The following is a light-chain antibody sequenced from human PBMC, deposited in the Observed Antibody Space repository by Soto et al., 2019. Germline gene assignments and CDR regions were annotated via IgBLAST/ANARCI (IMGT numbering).Light chain of an antibody. V-gene: IGKV2-28*01. J-gene: IGKJ1*01. CDR3: MQALHTPRT. CDR2: LGS. Sequence: DIVMTQSPLSLPVTPGEPASISCRSSQSLLHSNGYNYLDWYLQKPGQSPQLLIYLGSNRASGVPDRFSGSGSGTDFTLKISRGEAEDVGVYYCMQALHTPRTFGQGTKVEIK. CDR1: QSLLHSNGYNY.